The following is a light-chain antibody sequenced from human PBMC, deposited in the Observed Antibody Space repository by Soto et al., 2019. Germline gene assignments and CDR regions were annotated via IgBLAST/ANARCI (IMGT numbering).Light chain of an antibody. Sequence: EIVMTQSPGTLSLSPGERAAFSCRASQSINSELAWYQQKPGQPPRLLIYGASTRATGVPARFTGTESGSEFTLPISGLQSEDFAVYYCQQGHNWPLTFGQGTRLEI. CDR3: QQGHNWPLT. V-gene: IGKV3-15*01. CDR1: QSINSE. J-gene: IGKJ2*01. CDR2: GAS.